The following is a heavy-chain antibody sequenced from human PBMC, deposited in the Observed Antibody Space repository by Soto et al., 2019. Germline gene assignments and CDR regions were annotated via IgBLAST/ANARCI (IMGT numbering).Heavy chain of an antibody. J-gene: IGHJ5*02. V-gene: IGHV3-30*18. CDR2: ISYDGSNK. Sequence: PGGSLRLSCSASGLTFSSYGMHWVRQAPGKGLEWVAVISYDGSNKYYADSVKGRFTISRDKSKNTLYLQMNSLRAEDTAVYYCAKEAWRDTAVIHNWFDPWGQGTLVTVSS. CDR3: AKEAWRDTAVIHNWFDP. D-gene: IGHD5-18*01. CDR1: GLTFSSYG.